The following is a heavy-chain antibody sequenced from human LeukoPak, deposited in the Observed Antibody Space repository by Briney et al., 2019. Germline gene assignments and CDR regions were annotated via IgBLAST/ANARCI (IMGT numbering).Heavy chain of an antibody. J-gene: IGHJ5*02. CDR3: AREQQLVFNWFDP. CDR1: GGSISNYY. Sequence: SETLSLTCTVSGGSISNYYWSSIRQPAGKGLEWIGRIYTSGSTNYNPSLKSRLTMSVDTSKNQLSLKLSSVTAADTAVYYCAREQQLVFNWFDPWGQGTLVTVSS. CDR2: IYTSGST. V-gene: IGHV4-4*07. D-gene: IGHD6-13*01.